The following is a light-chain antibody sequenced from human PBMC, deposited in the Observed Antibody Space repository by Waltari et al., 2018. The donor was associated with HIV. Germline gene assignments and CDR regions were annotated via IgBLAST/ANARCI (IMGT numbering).Light chain of an antibody. J-gene: IGKJ3*01. V-gene: IGKV3-15*01. CDR1: QSVSSN. Sequence: EIVMTQSPATLSVSPGERATLSCRTSQSVSSNLAWYQQNPGQAPRLLIYGASIRATGFPARFSGSGSGTEFTLTINSLQSEDFAIYYCQQYNNWPRAFGPGTKVDIK. CDR3: QQYNNWPRA. CDR2: GAS.